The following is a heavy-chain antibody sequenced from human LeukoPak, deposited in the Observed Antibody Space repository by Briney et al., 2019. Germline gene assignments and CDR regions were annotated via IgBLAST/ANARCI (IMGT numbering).Heavy chain of an antibody. V-gene: IGHV4-39*01. CDR3: ARQDYYGSGSYCFESTCDY. D-gene: IGHD3-10*01. CDR2: IYYSGST. Sequence: SETLSLTCTVSGGSISSSSYYWGWIRQPPGKGLEWIGSIYYSGSTYYNPSLKSRVTISVGTSKNQFSLKLSSVTAADTAVYYCARQDYYGSGSYCFESTCDYWGQGTLVTVSS. J-gene: IGHJ4*02. CDR1: GGSISSSSYY.